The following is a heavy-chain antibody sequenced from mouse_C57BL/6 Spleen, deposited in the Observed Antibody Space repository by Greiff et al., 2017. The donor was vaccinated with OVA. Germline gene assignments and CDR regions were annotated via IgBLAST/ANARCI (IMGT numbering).Heavy chain of an antibody. Sequence: EVQVVESGGGLVKPGGSLKLSCAASGFTFSSYAMSWVRQTPEKRLEWVATISDGGSYTYYPDNVKGRFTISRDNAKNNLYLQMSHLKSEDTAMYYCARGGTTVPPYYAMDYWGQGTSVTVSS. CDR3: ARGGTTVPPYYAMDY. V-gene: IGHV5-4*01. D-gene: IGHD1-1*01. CDR2: ISDGGSYT. CDR1: GFTFSSYA. J-gene: IGHJ4*01.